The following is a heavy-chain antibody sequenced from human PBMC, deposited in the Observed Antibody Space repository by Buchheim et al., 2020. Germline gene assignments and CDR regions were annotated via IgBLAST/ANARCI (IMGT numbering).Heavy chain of an antibody. CDR3: ARCKGSSWAPTNYYYYYGMDV. CDR2: IYPGDSDT. CDR1: GYSFTSYW. J-gene: IGHJ6*02. D-gene: IGHD6-13*01. Sequence: EVQLVQSGAEVKKPGESLKISCKGSGYSFTSYWIGWVRQMPGKGLEWMGIIYPGDSDTRYSPSFQGQVTISADKSIRTAYLQWSSLKASDTTMYYCARCKGSSWAPTNYYYYYGMDVWGQGTT. V-gene: IGHV5-51*01.